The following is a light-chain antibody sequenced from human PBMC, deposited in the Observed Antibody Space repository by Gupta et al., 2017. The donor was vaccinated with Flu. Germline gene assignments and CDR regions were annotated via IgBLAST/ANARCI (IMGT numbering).Light chain of an antibody. CDR1: QTIRSNF. CDR2: GAA. CDR3: QQYGSSPPLT. J-gene: IGKJ4*01. V-gene: IGKV3-20*01. Sequence: EIVLTQSPDILSLSPGDRATLSCRASQTIRSNFLTWYQQKPGQAPRLLIYGAANRATGVPHRFSGSGYGTDFILSISRLEPEDFAVYYCQQYGSSPPLTFGGGTKVEFK.